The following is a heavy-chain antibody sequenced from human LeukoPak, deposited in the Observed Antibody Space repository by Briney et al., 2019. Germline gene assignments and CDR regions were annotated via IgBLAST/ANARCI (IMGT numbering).Heavy chain of an antibody. CDR1: ADSFSSHY. Sequence: PSETLSLTCAVSADSFSSHYWTWIRQPPGKGLEWIGYISYIGSTNYNPSLKSRVTISIDTSKNQFSLKLRSVTAADTAVYFCARHVPSYFYMDVWGKGTTVTVSS. V-gene: IGHV4-59*08. J-gene: IGHJ6*03. CDR3: ARHVPSYFYMDV. D-gene: IGHD3-10*02. CDR2: ISYIGST.